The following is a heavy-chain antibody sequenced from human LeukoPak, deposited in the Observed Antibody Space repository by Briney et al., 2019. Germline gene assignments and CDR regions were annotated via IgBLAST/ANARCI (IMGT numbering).Heavy chain of an antibody. Sequence: SSETLSLTCAVYGGSFSGYYWSWIRQPPGKGLEWIGEINHSGSTNYNPSLKSRVTISVDTSKNQFSLKLSSVTAADTAVYYCARGYAQMYYYDSSGYSHWGQGTLVTVSS. V-gene: IGHV4-34*01. CDR1: GGSFSGYY. D-gene: IGHD3-22*01. CDR3: ARGYAQMYYYDSSGYSH. CDR2: INHSGST. J-gene: IGHJ4*02.